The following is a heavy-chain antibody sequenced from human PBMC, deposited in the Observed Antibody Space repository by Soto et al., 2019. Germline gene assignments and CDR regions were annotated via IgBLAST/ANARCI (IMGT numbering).Heavy chain of an antibody. J-gene: IGHJ6*02. CDR3: ARGMVRGVIITWYYYYYGMDV. V-gene: IGHV4-34*01. CDR1: GGSFSGYY. Sequence: PSETLSLTCAVYGGSFSGYYWSWIRQPPGKGLEWIGEINHSGSTNYNPSLKSRVTISVDTSKNQFPLKLSSVTAADTAVYYCARGMVRGVIITWYYYYYGMDVWGQGTTVTVSS. CDR2: INHSGST. D-gene: IGHD3-10*01.